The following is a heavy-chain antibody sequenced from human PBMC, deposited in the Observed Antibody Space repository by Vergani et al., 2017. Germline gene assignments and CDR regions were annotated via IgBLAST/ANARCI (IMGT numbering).Heavy chain of an antibody. CDR2: IFSSDGK. CDR3: ARMDSPITVAGPVDC. V-gene: IGHV2-26*01. J-gene: IGHJ4*02. Sequence: QVTLKESGPVLVKPTETLTLTCTVSGFSLSNARMGVSWIRQPPGKALEWLAHIFSSDGKSYNTPLKSRLTISKDTSKSQVVLTMTNMDPVDTATYYCARMDSPITVAGPVDCGGQGMPVTVSS. D-gene: IGHD6-19*01. CDR1: GFSLSNARMG.